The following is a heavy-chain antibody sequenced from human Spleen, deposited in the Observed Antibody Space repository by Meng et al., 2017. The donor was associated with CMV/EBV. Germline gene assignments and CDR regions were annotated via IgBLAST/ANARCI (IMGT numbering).Heavy chain of an antibody. J-gene: IGHJ6*02. CDR1: GFNFDDYA. D-gene: IGHD6-13*01. CDR3: AKDMLVAAADNGGRHYYYGMDV. CDR2: INWNGVST. Sequence: GESLKISCAASGFNFDDYAMSWVRQAPGKGLERVSNINWNGVSTTYGDSVKGRFTISRDNARNSLYLQMNSLRAEDTALYYCAKDMLVAAADNGGRHYYYGMDVWGQGTTVTVSS. V-gene: IGHV3-20*04.